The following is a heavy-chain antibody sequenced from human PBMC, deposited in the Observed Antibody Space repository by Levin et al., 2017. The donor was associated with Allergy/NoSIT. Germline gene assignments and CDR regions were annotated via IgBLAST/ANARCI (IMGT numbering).Heavy chain of an antibody. J-gene: IGHJ6*02. CDR3: ARDLSRDYYGSGSYCPSCIPYYYYGMDV. V-gene: IGHV3-74*01. CDR2: INSDGSST. D-gene: IGHD3-10*01. CDR1: GFTFRYYW. Sequence: GGSLRLSCAASGFTFRYYWMHWVRQVPGKGLVWVSRINSDGSSTTYADSVKGRFTVSRDNAKNTLYLQMNSLRAEDTAVYYCARDLSRDYYGSGSYCPSCIPYYYYGMDVWGQGTTVTVSS.